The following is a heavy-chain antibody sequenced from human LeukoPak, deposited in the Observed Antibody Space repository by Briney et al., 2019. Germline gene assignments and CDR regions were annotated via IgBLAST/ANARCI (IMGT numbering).Heavy chain of an antibody. J-gene: IGHJ4*02. D-gene: IGHD6-19*01. CDR3: ARRQWLGVFDY. CDR2: INHSGST. V-gene: IGHV4-34*01. Sequence: SETLSLTCAVYGGSFSGYYWSWIRRPPGKGLEWIGEINHSGSTNYNPSLKSRVTISVDTSKNQFSLKLSSVTAADTAVYYCARRQWLGVFDYWGQGTLVTVSS. CDR1: GGSFSGYY.